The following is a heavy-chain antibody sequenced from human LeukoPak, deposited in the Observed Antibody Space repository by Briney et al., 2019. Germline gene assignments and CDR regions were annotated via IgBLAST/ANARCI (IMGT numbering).Heavy chain of an antibody. CDR1: RYTFTNYD. J-gene: IGHJ6*03. CDR2: VNPNSGNS. Sequence: GASVKVSCKASRYTFTNYDINWVRQATGQGLEWMGWVNPNSGNSGCLQKFQGRLTLTRNTSISTAYMELNSLTSEDTAVYYCARADFWSYYMDVWGKGTTVTVSS. V-gene: IGHV1-8*01. CDR3: ARADFWSYYMDV. D-gene: IGHD3-3*01.